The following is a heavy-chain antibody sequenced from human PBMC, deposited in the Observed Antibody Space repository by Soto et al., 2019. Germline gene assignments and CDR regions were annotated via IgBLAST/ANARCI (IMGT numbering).Heavy chain of an antibody. CDR2: VYHSGAT. CDR3: VRNGYYSLDV. V-gene: IGHV4-4*02. J-gene: IGHJ6*02. D-gene: IGHD3-22*01. CDR1: GDSIIGTGW. Sequence: QVQLQESGPGLVRPSGTLSLTCAVSGDSIIGTGWWSWVRQSPGKGLDWIGEVYHSGATNYNPSLKSRVTISVDTSRNQFSLNLGSVTAADTAVYYCVRNGYYSLDVWGQGNTVTVSS.